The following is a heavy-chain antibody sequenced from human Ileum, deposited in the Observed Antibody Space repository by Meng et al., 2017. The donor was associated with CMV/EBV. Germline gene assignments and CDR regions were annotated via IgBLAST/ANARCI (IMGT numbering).Heavy chain of an antibody. CDR2: MYHSGST. D-gene: IGHD6-19*01. CDR1: GGSVSSNTYY. CDR3: ARWRSSGWYFFDF. J-gene: IGHJ4*02. Sequence: QLQLQESGPGLVKPSETLSLTCSVTGGSVSSNTYYWAWIRQSPGGGLEWIGSMYHSGSTYHNPSLKSRVTISVDTSKNQFSLKLNSVTAADTAVYYCARWRSSGWYFFDFWGQGTLVTVSS. V-gene: IGHV4-39*07.